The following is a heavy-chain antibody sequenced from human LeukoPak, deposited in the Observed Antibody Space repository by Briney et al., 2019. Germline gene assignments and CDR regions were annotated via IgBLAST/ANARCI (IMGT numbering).Heavy chain of an antibody. D-gene: IGHD2-21*02. Sequence: PVRSLRLSCAASGFNFDDYAMHWVRQPPEKGLEWVSGITWNSGTIAYADSVKGRFIISRDNAKNSLYLQMNSLRPEDTALYYCVKERDYYFDYWGQGTLVTVSS. V-gene: IGHV3-9*01. CDR2: ITWNSGTI. CDR3: VKERDYYFDY. J-gene: IGHJ4*02. CDR1: GFNFDDYA.